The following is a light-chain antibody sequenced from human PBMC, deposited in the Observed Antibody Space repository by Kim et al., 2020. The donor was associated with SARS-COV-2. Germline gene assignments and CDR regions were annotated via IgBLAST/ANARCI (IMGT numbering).Light chain of an antibody. V-gene: IGLV2-14*03. CDR3: SSYTSSSTEV. Sequence: LTQPASVSGSPGQSITISCTGTSSDVGGYNYVSWYQQHPGKAPKLMIYDVSNRPSGVSNRFSGSKSGNTASLTISGLQAEDEADYYCSSYTSSSTEVFGGGTQLTVL. CDR2: DVS. CDR1: SSDVGGYNY. J-gene: IGLJ2*01.